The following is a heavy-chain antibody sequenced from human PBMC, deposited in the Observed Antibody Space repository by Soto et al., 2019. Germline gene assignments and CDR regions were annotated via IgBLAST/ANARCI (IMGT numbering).Heavy chain of an antibody. D-gene: IGHD3-16*02. V-gene: IGHV3-33*01. CDR2: IWYDGSNK. Sequence: QVQLVESGGGVVQPGRSLRLSCVTSGFTFSTFGMHWVRQAPGQGLEWVAVIWYDGSNKYYADSVKGRFTISGDNSKNTLSLQMNSLRAEDTAVYYCARDRRITFGGVVATGWFDTWGQGTLVTVSS. CDR1: GFTFSTFG. J-gene: IGHJ5*02. CDR3: ARDRRITFGGVVATGWFDT.